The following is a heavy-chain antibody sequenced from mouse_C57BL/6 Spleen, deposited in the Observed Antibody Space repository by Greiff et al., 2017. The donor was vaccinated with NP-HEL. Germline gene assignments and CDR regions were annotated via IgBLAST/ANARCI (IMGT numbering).Heavy chain of an antibody. J-gene: IGHJ4*01. CDR1: GYSFTDYN. Sequence: VQLKQSGPELVKPGASVKISCKASGYSFTDYNMNWVKQSNGKSLEWIGVINPNYGTTSSNQKFKGKATLTVDQSSSTAYMQLNSLTSEDSAVYYCARRRSTMVPDYAMDYWGQGTSVTVSS. CDR2: INPNYGTT. V-gene: IGHV1-39*01. CDR3: ARRRSTMVPDYAMDY. D-gene: IGHD2-2*01.